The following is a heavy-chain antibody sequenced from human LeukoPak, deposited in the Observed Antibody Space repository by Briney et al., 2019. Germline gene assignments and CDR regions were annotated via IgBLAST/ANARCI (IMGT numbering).Heavy chain of an antibody. CDR3: AKLWGGSYPRYFDY. CDR2: ITDSGGTT. J-gene: IGHJ4*02. D-gene: IGHD1-26*01. V-gene: IGHV3-23*01. Sequence: PGGSLRLSCAASGFTFRSYAMSWVRQAPGKGLEWVSVITDSGGTTFYADSVKGRFTISRDNSKNTLYLQMNSLSAEDSAIYYCAKLWGGSYPRYFDYWGQGALVTVSS. CDR1: GFTFRSYA.